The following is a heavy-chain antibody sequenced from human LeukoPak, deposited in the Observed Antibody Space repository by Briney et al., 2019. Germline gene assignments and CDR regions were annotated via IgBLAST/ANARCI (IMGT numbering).Heavy chain of an antibody. V-gene: IGHV3-7*01. J-gene: IGHJ6*02. D-gene: IGHD6-13*01. Sequence: PGGSLRLSCAASGFTFSSYWMSWVRQAPGKGLEWVANIKQDGSEKYYEDSVKGRFTISRDNAKNSLYLQMNSLRAEDTAVYYCARYSSSWSPNYYYGMDVWGQGTTVTVSS. CDR2: IKQDGSEK. CDR3: ARYSSSWSPNYYYGMDV. CDR1: GFTFSSYW.